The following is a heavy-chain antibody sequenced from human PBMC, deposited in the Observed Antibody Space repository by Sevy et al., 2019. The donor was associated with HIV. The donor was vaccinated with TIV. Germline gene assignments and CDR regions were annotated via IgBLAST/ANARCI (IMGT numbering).Heavy chain of an antibody. CDR2: FDPEYDDP. CDR3: ATLIVGTSYIRL. V-gene: IGHV1-24*01. CDR1: GYRLSELS. J-gene: IGHJ4*02. D-gene: IGHD1-26*01. Sequence: ASVKVSCNVSGYRLSELSTYWVRQTPAKGLEGMGGFDPEYDDPIYAPNFQGRVTMTEDTSTDTAYMELSSLTSEDTAVYYCATLIVGTSYIRLWGPGTLVTVSS.